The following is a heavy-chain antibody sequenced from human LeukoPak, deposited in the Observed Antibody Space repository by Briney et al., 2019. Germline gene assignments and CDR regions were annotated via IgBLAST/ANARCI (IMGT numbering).Heavy chain of an antibody. CDR1: GFTFSSYG. Sequence: PGGSLRLSCAASGFTFSSYGMHWVRQAPGKGLEWVAVIWYDGSNKYYADSVKGRFTISGDNSKNTLYLQMNSLRAEDTAVYYCARPDGTYAFDIWGQGTMVTVSS. V-gene: IGHV3-33*08. CDR3: ARPDGTYAFDI. CDR2: IWYDGSNK. D-gene: IGHD5-24*01. J-gene: IGHJ3*02.